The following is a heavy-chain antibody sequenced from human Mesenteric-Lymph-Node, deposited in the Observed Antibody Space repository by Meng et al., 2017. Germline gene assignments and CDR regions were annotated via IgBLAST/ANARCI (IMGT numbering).Heavy chain of an antibody. Sequence: EVQLVGSGGGLVQPGGSLRLSCAASGVSFSNYWMHWVRQAPGKGLVWVSFINTDGSNTAYADSVKGRFTISRDNAKSTLYLQMNSLRVEDTAIYYCADITAGFWGQGTLVTVSS. CDR1: GVSFSNYW. D-gene: IGHD3-10*01. J-gene: IGHJ4*02. CDR2: INTDGSNT. CDR3: ADITAGF. V-gene: IGHV3-74*01.